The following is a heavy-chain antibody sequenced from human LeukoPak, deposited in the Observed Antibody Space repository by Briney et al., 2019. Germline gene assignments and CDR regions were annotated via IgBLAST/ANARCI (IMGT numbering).Heavy chain of an antibody. CDR1: GFTFSSYG. V-gene: IGHV3-30*02. CDR3: AREIFLVVVPAANAFDI. CDR2: IRYDGSNK. J-gene: IGHJ3*02. D-gene: IGHD2-2*01. Sequence: GGSLRLSCAATGFTFSSYGMHWVRQAPGKGLEWVAFIRYDGSNKFYADSVKGRFTISRDNAKNSLYLQMNSLRAEDTAVYYCAREIFLVVVPAANAFDIWGQGTMVTVSS.